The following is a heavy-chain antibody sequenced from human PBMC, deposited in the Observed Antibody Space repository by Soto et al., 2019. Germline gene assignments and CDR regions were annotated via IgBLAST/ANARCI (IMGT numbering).Heavy chain of an antibody. D-gene: IGHD1-26*01. V-gene: IGHV4-59*01. J-gene: IGHJ4*02. CDR2: IYYSGST. CDR1: GGSISSYY. Sequence: SETLSLTXTGSGGSISSYYWSWIRQPPGRGLEWIGYIYYSGSTNYNPSLKSRVTISVDTSKNQFSLKLSAVTAADRAVYYCAGGGWYSGSYDDDYGGQGTLVPVSS. CDR3: AGGGWYSGSYDDDY.